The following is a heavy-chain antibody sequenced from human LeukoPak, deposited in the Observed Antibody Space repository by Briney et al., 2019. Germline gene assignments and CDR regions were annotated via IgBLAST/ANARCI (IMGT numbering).Heavy chain of an antibody. V-gene: IGHV4-31*03. Sequence: SQTLSLTCTVSGGSISSGCYYCSWIRQHPGKGLEWFGYIYYSGSTYYNSCLKSRVTISVQTSKNQSSLKLSSVTAADTAVYYCAREERYYYGSGSPLGPSGEGTLVTVSS. CDR3: AREERYYYGSGSPLGP. CDR1: GGSISSGCYY. J-gene: IGHJ5*02. CDR2: IYYSGST. D-gene: IGHD3-10*01.